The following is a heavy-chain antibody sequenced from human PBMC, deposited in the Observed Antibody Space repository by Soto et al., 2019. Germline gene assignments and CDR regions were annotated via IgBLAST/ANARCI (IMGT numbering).Heavy chain of an antibody. Sequence: EVQLLESGGGLVQPGGSLRLSCAASGFTFRAYDMNWVRQAPGKGLEWVSAISGSGGSTYYADSVKGRFTISRDNSKNTLYLQMNSLRAEDTAVYYCAKDFRGVTTVVIGGAFDIWGQGTMVTVSS. CDR1: GFTFRAYD. CDR2: ISGSGGST. J-gene: IGHJ3*02. V-gene: IGHV3-23*01. CDR3: AKDFRGVTTVVIGGAFDI. D-gene: IGHD4-17*01.